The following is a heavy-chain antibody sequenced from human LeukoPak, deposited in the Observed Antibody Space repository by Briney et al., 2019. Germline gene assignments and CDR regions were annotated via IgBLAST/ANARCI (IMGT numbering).Heavy chain of an antibody. D-gene: IGHD6-13*01. CDR1: GGSFSSGSYY. V-gene: IGHV4-61*02. J-gene: IGHJ6*02. Sequence: KASETLSLTCTVSGGSFSSGSYYWSWIRQPAGKGLEWIGRIYTSGSTNYNPSLKSRVTISVDTSKNQFSLTLSSVTAADTAVYYCAVSIAAAGTFAGDYYYYYGMDVWGQGTTVTVSS. CDR3: AVSIAAAGTFAGDYYYYYGMDV. CDR2: IYTSGST.